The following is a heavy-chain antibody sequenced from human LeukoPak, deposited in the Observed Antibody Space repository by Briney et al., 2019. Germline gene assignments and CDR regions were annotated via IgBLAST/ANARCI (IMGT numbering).Heavy chain of an antibody. CDR1: GYYFSGYW. CDR3: ASRDGYNVDY. D-gene: IGHD5-24*01. V-gene: IGHV5-51*01. Sequence: GESLKISCKGSGYYFSGYWIVWVRQMPGKGLEWMGIIYPGASDIRYSPSFEGQVNISADKSITTAYLQWSRLKASDTAMYYCASRDGYNVDYWGQGTLVTVSS. J-gene: IGHJ4*02. CDR2: IYPGASDI.